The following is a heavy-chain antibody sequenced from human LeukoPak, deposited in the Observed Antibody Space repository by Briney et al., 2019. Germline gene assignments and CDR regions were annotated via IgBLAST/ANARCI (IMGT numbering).Heavy chain of an antibody. J-gene: IGHJ6*03. Sequence: PSETLSLTCTVSGGSISRGGYYWSWIRQHPGKGLEWIGYIYYSGSTYYNPSLKSRVTISVDTSKNQFSLKLSSVTAADTAVYYCARVGGPPYCSSTSCYRDYYYMDVWGKGTTVTVSS. D-gene: IGHD2-2*02. V-gene: IGHV4-31*03. CDR1: GGSISRGGYY. CDR2: IYYSGST. CDR3: ARVGGPPYCSSTSCYRDYYYMDV.